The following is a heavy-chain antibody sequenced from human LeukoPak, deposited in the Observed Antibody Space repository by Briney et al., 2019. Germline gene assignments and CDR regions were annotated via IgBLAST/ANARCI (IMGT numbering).Heavy chain of an antibody. D-gene: IGHD4-17*01. CDR2: INHSGST. CDR1: GGSISSYY. CDR3: ATNDYGDEYYFDY. V-gene: IGHV4-34*01. J-gene: IGHJ4*02. Sequence: SETLSLTCTVSGGSISSYYWSWIRQPPGKGLEWIGEINHSGSTNYNPSLKSRVTISVDTSKNQFSLKLSSVTAADTAVYYCATNDYGDEYYFDYWGQGTLVTVSS.